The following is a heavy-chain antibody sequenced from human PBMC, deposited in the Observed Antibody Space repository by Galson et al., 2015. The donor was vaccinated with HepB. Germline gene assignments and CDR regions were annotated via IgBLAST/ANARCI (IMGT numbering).Heavy chain of an antibody. CDR3: GRGGWYSDY. CDR1: GYTFNTYA. V-gene: IGHV7-4-1*02. D-gene: IGHD6-19*01. Sequence: SVKVSCKASGYTFNTYAMNWVRQAPGQGLEWMGWINTNTGNPTYAQGFTGRFVFSLDTSVGTAYLQISSLKAEDTAVYYCGRGGWYSDYWGQGTLVTVSS. CDR2: INTNTGNP. J-gene: IGHJ4*02.